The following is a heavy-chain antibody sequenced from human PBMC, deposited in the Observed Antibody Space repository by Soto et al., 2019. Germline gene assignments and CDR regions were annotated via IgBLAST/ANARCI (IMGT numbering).Heavy chain of an antibody. D-gene: IGHD3-22*01. V-gene: IGHV1-18*01. CDR3: ASTRSDSYDY. Sequence: ASLKVSCKASGYTFTSYVISWVQQAPGQGLEWMGWISAYNGNTNYAQKLQGRVTMTTDTSTSTAYMELRSLRSDDTAVYYCASTRSDSYDYWGQGTLVTVSS. CDR2: ISAYNGNT. CDR1: GYTFTSYV. J-gene: IGHJ4*02.